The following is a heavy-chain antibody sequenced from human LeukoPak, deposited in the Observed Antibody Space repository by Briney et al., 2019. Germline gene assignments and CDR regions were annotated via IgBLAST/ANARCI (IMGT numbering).Heavy chain of an antibody. CDR1: GGSISSSPYW. CDR3: ARRAYGTGFDY. V-gene: IGHV4-39*01. Sequence: SETLSLTCTVSGGSISSSPYWWSWIRQPPGKGLEWIGTIYFSGSTFYHPSLEGRVSISADRSKNQFSLNLASVTAADTAVYYCARRAYGTGFDYWGQGTVVTVSS. D-gene: IGHD3/OR15-3a*01. J-gene: IGHJ4*02. CDR2: IYFSGST.